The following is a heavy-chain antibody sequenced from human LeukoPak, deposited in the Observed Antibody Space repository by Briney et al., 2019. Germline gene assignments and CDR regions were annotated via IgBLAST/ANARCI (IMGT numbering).Heavy chain of an antibody. Sequence: PGGSLRLSCVVSGFPFSSYAMTWVRQAPGKGLVWVSRINSDGSSTSYADSVKGRFTISRDNAKNTLYLQMNSLRAEDTAVYYCAREAVVPAKDYWGQGALVTVSS. D-gene: IGHD2-21*02. CDR2: INSDGSST. J-gene: IGHJ4*02. CDR1: GFPFSSYA. V-gene: IGHV3-74*01. CDR3: AREAVVPAKDY.